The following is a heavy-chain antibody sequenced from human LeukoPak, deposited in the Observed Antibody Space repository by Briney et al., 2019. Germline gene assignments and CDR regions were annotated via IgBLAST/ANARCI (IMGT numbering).Heavy chain of an antibody. CDR2: IYYSGST. V-gene: IGHV4-39*01. CDR1: GGSISSRSYY. Sequence: SETLSLTCTASGGSISSRSYYWGWIRQPPGKGLEWIGSIYYSGSTTYNPSLKSRVTISVDTSKNQFSLKLNSVTAADTAVYYCATSEKYCSGTSCRVSYFDYWGQGALVTVSS. J-gene: IGHJ4*02. CDR3: ATSEKYCSGTSCRVSYFDY. D-gene: IGHD2-2*01.